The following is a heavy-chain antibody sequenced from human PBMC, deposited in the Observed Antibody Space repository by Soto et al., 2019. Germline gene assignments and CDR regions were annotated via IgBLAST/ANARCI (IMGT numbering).Heavy chain of an antibody. Sequence: PGGSLRLSCAASGFTFSDYYMSWIRQAPGKGLEWVSYISSSSSYTNYADSVKGRFTISRDNAKNSLYLQMNSLRAEDTAVYYCVRVSSGFMVAATEPDYFDYWGQGTLVTVSS. CDR2: ISSSSSYT. CDR3: VRVSSGFMVAATEPDYFDY. CDR1: GFTFSDYY. V-gene: IGHV3-11*06. J-gene: IGHJ4*02. D-gene: IGHD2-15*01.